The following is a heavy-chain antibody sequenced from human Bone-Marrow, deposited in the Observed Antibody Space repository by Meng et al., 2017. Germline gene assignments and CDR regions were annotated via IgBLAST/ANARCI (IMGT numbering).Heavy chain of an antibody. Sequence: QGQFVQSGTGVKKPGASVKVSCKATGYTFTSYAIHWVGQAPGQRPEWMGWINAGNGNTEDSQKFQGRVTITRDTSASTAYMELSSLTSEDTAVYYCARVYCSSTSCQYYFDYWGQGTLVTVSS. CDR1: GYTFTSYA. CDR2: INAGNGNT. J-gene: IGHJ4*02. V-gene: IGHV1-3*01. D-gene: IGHD2-2*01. CDR3: ARVYCSSTSCQYYFDY.